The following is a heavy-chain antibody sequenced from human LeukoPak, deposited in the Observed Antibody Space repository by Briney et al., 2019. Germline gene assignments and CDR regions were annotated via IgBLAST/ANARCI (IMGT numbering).Heavy chain of an antibody. CDR2: ISYDGSNK. CDR3: ARGRGFLQWPTDYYFDY. CDR1: GFTFSSYA. V-gene: IGHV3-30*04. Sequence: PGGSLRLSCAASGFTFSSYAMHWVRQAPGKGLEWVAVISYDGSNKYYADSVKGRFTISRDNSKNTLYLQMNSLRAEDTAVYYCARGRGFLQWPTDYYFDYWGQGTLVTVSS. D-gene: IGHD4-11*01. J-gene: IGHJ4*02.